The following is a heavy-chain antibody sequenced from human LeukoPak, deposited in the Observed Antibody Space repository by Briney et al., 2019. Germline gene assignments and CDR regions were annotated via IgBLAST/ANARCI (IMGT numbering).Heavy chain of an antibody. CDR3: ARGLRGYSYGIDY. D-gene: IGHD5-18*01. CDR2: IFYSGST. CDR1: GGSISSYY. Sequence: SETLSPTCTVSGGSISSYYWSWIRQPPGKGLEWIGYIFYSGSTNYNPSLKSRVTISVDTSKNQFTLKVSSVTAADTAVYYCARGLRGYSYGIDYWGQGTLVTVSS. J-gene: IGHJ4*02. V-gene: IGHV4-59*01.